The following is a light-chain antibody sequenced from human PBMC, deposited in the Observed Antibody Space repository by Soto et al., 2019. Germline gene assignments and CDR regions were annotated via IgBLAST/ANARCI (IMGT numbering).Light chain of an antibody. V-gene: IGKV3-15*01. CDR3: XXYKNWPL. CDR2: GAS. Sequence: MMMTQSPATLSVSPGERVTLSCRTSHSVNSHVAWYQQKPGQAPRLLLYGASTRATGIPVRFSGSGFGTEFTLTISSLQSEDFAVYXXXXYKNWPLFGQGTRLEIK. CDR1: HSVNSH. J-gene: IGKJ5*01.